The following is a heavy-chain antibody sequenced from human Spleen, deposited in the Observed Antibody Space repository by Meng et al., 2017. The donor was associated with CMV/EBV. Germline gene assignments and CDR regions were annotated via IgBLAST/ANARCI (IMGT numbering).Heavy chain of an antibody. CDR2: VSGSDGST. D-gene: IGHD6-13*01. CDR1: VFTVRRDA. V-gene: IGHV3-23*01. J-gene: IGHJ2*01. Sequence: SVFTVRRDAMRWLRQSPGKGLGWVSAVSGSDGSTYSADSVKGRFTISRDNSENTLYLQMNNLRAEDTAVYYCAKARIAAGGWYFDLWGRGTLVTVSS. CDR3: AKARIAAGGWYFDL.